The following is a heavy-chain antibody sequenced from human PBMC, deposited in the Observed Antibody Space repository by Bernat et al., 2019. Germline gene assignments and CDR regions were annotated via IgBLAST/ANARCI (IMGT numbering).Heavy chain of an antibody. J-gene: IGHJ3*02. CDR2: INQYESEK. D-gene: IGHD1-26*01. Sequence: EVQLVESGGGLVQSGGSLRLSCAASGFTFSSSWMTWVRQAPGKGLGWVANINQYESEKYFVDSVKGRFTISRDNSKNTLYLQMNSLRAEDTAVYYCAREMVGATTWDYAFDIWGQGTMVTVSS. V-gene: IGHV3-7*01. CDR1: GFTFSSSW. CDR3: AREMVGATTWDYAFDI.